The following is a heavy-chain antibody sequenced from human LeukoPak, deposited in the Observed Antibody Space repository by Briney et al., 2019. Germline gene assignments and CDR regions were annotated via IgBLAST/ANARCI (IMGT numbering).Heavy chain of an antibody. D-gene: IGHD6-6*01. V-gene: IGHV3-21*01. J-gene: IGHJ4*02. Sequence: GGSLRLSCAASGFTFSSYSMNWVRQAPGKGLEWVSSNSSSSSYIYYADSVKGRFTISRDNAKNSLYLQMNSLRAEDTAVYYCARAHQYSSSSNYWGQGTLVTVSS. CDR2: NSSSSSYI. CDR3: ARAHQYSSSSNY. CDR1: GFTFSSYS.